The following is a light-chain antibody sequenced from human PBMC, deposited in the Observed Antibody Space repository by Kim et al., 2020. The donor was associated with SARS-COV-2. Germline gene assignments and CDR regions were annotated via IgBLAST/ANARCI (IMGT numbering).Light chain of an antibody. J-gene: IGLJ2*01. V-gene: IGLV3-9*01. CDR3: QIWDNDKFI. CDR1: KIGSKN. Sequence: VDLGQKAGIACGGDKIGSKNVHWYQQRPGQAPILVLYRDNNRPSGIPERISGSNSGNMAILTISRAQAGDEADYYCQIWDNDKFIFGGGTQLTVL. CDR2: RDN.